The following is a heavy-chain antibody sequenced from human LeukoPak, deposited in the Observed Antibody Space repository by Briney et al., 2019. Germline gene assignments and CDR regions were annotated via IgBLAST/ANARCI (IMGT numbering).Heavy chain of an antibody. CDR3: ARGAWWLQSVDL. CDR1: GGAISASNY. V-gene: IGHV4-39*07. D-gene: IGHD5-12*01. J-gene: IGHJ5*02. CDR2: IDYSVRT. Sequence: PSETLSLTCTVSGGAISASNYWGWIRQPPGKGLEWIGTIDYSVRTSYNPSLKSRVSISVDMSKNQFSLKLSFMTVADTAVYYCARGAWWLQSVDLWGQGTLVTVSS.